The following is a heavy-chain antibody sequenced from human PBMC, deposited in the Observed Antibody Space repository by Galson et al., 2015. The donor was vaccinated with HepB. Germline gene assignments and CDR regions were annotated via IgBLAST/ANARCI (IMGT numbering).Heavy chain of an antibody. J-gene: IGHJ5*02. CDR2: ISSSSSYI. Sequence: SLRLSCAASGFTFSSYSMNWVRQAPGKGLEWVSSISSSSSYIYYADSVKGRFTISRDNAKNSLYLQMNSLRAEDTAVYYCARDSYYDFWSGYYSSYNWFDPWGQGTLVTVSS. CDR1: GFTFSSYS. D-gene: IGHD3-3*01. V-gene: IGHV3-21*01. CDR3: ARDSYYDFWSGYYSSYNWFDP.